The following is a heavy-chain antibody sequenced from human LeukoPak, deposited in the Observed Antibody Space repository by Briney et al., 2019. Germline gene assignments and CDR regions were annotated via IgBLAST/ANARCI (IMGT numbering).Heavy chain of an antibody. D-gene: IGHD1-26*01. V-gene: IGHV1-8*03. CDR3: ARGRSRGSWFDP. J-gene: IGHJ5*02. CDR2: MNPNSGNT. Sequence: GASVKVSCKASGYTFTGYYMHWVRQATGQGLEWMGWMNPNSGNTGYAQKFQGRVTITRNTSISTAYMELSSLRSEDTAVYYCARGRSRGSWFDPWGQGTLVTVSS. CDR1: GYTFTGYY.